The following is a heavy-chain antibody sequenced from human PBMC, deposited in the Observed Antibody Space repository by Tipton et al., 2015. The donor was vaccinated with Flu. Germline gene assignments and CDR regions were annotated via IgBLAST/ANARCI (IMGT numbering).Heavy chain of an antibody. J-gene: IGHJ6*03. V-gene: IGHV4-39*01. Sequence: TLSLTCTVSGGSISSDSYYWGWIRQPPGKGLEWIGSIYYTGSTYYNPSLKSRVTISVDRSKNQFSLNLRSVTAADTAVYYCARPYSYFYYIDVWGKGTTVTVSS. CDR1: GGSISSDSYY. CDR2: IYYTGST. D-gene: IGHD3-16*01. CDR3: ARPYSYFYYIDV.